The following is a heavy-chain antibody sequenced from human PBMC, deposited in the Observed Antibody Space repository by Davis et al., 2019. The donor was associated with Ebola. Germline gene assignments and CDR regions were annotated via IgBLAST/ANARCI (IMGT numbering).Heavy chain of an antibody. D-gene: IGHD3-16*01. CDR2: INHSGSN. V-gene: IGHV4-39*06. CDR3: ARGSTYRGKDGMDV. J-gene: IGHJ6*04. CDR1: GGSVSSGSYY. Sequence: SETLSLTCTVSGGSVSSGSYYWSWIRQPPGKGLEWIGEINHSGSNNYNPSLKSRVTISVDTSKNRFPLELSSVTAADTAVYYCARGSTYRGKDGMDVWGKGTTVTVSS.